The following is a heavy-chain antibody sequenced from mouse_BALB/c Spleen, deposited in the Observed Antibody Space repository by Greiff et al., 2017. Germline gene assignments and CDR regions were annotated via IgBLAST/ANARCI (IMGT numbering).Heavy chain of an antibody. V-gene: IGHV1-20*02. D-gene: IGHD4-1*01. CDR1: GYSFTGYF. CDR2: INPYNGDT. J-gene: IGHJ3*01. Sequence: EVQLVESGPELVKPGASVKISCKASGYSFTGYFMNWVMQSHGKSLEWIGRINPYNGDTFYNQKFKGKATLTVDKSSSTAHMELRSLASEDSAVYYCARAGGAYWGQGTLVTVSA. CDR3: ARAGGAY.